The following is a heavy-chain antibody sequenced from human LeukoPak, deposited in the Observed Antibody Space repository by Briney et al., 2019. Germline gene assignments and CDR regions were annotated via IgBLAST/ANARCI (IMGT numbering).Heavy chain of an antibody. D-gene: IGHD2/OR15-2a*01. J-gene: IGHJ3*02. CDR1: GGSISSSSYY. CDR2: IYYSGST. V-gene: IGHV4-39*01. Sequence: SETLSLTCTVSGGSISSSSYYWGWIRQPPGKGLEWIGSIYYSGSTYYNPSLKSRVTISVDTSKNQFSLKLSSVTAADTAVYYCARNETIEDRPHAFDIWGQGTMVTVSS. CDR3: ARNETIEDRPHAFDI.